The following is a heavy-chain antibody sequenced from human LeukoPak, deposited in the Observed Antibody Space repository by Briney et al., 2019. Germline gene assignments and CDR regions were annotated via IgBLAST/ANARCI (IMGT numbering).Heavy chain of an antibody. Sequence: GGSLRLSCAASGFTFSTYAMSWVRQAPGGGLEWVSAVSHNGDSTWYAASVKGRFTISRGNSRNTLYLQMNSLRAEDTAVYFCAKGWHEYAVFDSWGQGSLVTVSS. V-gene: IGHV3-23*01. J-gene: IGHJ5*01. CDR2: VSHNGDST. D-gene: IGHD2-8*01. CDR1: GFTFSTYA. CDR3: AKGWHEYAVFDS.